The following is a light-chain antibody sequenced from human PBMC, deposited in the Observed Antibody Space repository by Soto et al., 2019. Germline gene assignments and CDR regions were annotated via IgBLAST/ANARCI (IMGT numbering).Light chain of an antibody. V-gene: IGKV1-39*01. CDR1: QRISSY. CDR3: QESYSTPYT. CDR2: AAS. Sequence: DIQMTQSPSSLSASVGDRVTITCRASQRISSYLNWYQQKPGKAPKLQIYAASSLQSGVPSRFSGSGSGTDFTLTSSSLQPEDFATYYCQESYSTPYTFGQGTKLEIK. J-gene: IGKJ2*01.